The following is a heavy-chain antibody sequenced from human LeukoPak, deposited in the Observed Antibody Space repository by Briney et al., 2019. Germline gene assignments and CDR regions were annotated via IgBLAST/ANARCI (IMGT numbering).Heavy chain of an antibody. D-gene: IGHD6-19*01. Sequence: GGSLRLSCAASGFAFSSYSMNWVRQAPGKGLEWVSYISSSSSTIYYADSVKGRFTISRDNAKNSLYLQMNSLRAEDTAVYYCARENVAGTDYYYGMDVWGQGTTVTVSS. CDR3: ARENVAGTDYYYGMDV. V-gene: IGHV3-48*01. CDR1: GFAFSSYS. J-gene: IGHJ6*02. CDR2: ISSSSSTI.